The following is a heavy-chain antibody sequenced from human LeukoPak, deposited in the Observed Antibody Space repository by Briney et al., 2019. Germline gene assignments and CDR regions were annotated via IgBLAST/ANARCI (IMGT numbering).Heavy chain of an antibody. D-gene: IGHD3-3*01. J-gene: IGHJ4*02. CDR2: INHSGST. CDR3: ARGSAIFGVVITKRRFDY. Sequence: PSETLSLTCAVYGGSFSGYYWSWIRPPPGKGREWIGEINHSGSTNYNPSLKSRVTISVHTSKNQFSLKLSSVTAADTAVYYCARGSAIFGVVITKRRFDYWGQGTLVTVSS. V-gene: IGHV4-34*01. CDR1: GGSFSGYY.